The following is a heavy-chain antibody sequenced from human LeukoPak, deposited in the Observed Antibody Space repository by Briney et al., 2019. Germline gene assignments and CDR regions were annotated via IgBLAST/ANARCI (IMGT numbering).Heavy chain of an antibody. CDR3: AKDLILGAAASYYFDY. Sequence: GGSLRLSCAASGFTFSSYAMSWVRQAPGKGLEWVSAISGSGGSTYYADSVKGRFTISRDNSKNTLYLQMNSLRAEDTAVYYCAKDLILGAAASYYFDYWGQGTLVTASS. V-gene: IGHV3-23*01. CDR2: ISGSGGST. J-gene: IGHJ4*02. CDR1: GFTFSSYA. D-gene: IGHD2-15*01.